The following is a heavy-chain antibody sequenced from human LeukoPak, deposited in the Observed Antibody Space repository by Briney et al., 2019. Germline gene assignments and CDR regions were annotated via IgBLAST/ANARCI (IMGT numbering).Heavy chain of an antibody. CDR1: GGTFSSYA. J-gene: IGHJ6*03. D-gene: IGHD3-16*01. CDR2: IIPIFGTA. V-gene: IGHV1-69*05. Sequence: SVKVSCKASGGTFSSYAISWVRQAPGQGLEWMGGIIPIFGTANYAQKFQGRVTITTDESTSTAYMELSSLRSGDTAVYYCARGEKLSSYYYYMDVWAKGPRSPSP. CDR3: ARGEKLSSYYYYMDV.